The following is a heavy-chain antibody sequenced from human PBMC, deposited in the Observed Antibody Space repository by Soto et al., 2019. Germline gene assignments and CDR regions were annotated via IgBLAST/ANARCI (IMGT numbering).Heavy chain of an antibody. CDR1: GGSFSGYY. J-gene: IGHJ3*02. CDR2: INHSGST. Sequence: SETLSLTCAVYGGSFSGYYWSWIRQPPGKGLEWIGEINHSGSTNYNPSLKSRVTISVDTSKNQFSLKLSSVTAADTAVYYCARVGEMVRGVIYAFDIWGQGTMVTVSS. D-gene: IGHD3-10*01. CDR3: ARVGEMVRGVIYAFDI. V-gene: IGHV4-34*01.